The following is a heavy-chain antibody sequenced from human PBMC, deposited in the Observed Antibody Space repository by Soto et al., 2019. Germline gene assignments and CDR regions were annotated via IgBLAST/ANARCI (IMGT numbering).Heavy chain of an antibody. CDR3: ARAVAITLFGLGFGGRDYGLDV. CDR1: GYTFTDHY. V-gene: IGHV1-2*02. CDR2: INPKSGGT. Sequence: QVQLVQSGAEVKKPGASVKVSCKASGYTFTDHYMHWVRQAPGQGLEWMGWINPKSGGTDYAEKFQGRVTMTRDTSISTAYMELTSLKSDDTAVFYCARAVAITLFGLGFGGRDYGLDVWGQGTTVTVSS. J-gene: IGHJ6*02. D-gene: IGHD3-3*01.